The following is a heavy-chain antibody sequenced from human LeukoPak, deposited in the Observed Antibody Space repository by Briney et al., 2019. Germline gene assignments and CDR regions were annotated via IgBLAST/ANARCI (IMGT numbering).Heavy chain of an antibody. V-gene: IGHV1-18*01. CDR3: ARGGKYYYDSSGSSYYYYMDV. CDR1: GYTFTSYG. J-gene: IGHJ6*03. D-gene: IGHD3-22*01. Sequence: ASVKVSCKASGYTFTSYGISWVRQAPGQGLEWMGWISAYNGNTNYAQKLQGRVTMTTDTSTTTAYMELRSLRSDDTAVYYCARGGKYYYDSSGSSYYYYMDVWGKGTTVTVSS. CDR2: ISAYNGNT.